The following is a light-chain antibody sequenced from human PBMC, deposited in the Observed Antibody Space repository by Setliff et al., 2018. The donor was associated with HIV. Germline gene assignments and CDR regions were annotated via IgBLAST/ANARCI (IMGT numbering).Light chain of an antibody. CDR2: EVT. V-gene: IGLV2-23*02. J-gene: IGLJ1*01. CDR3: CSYAGSSTFV. CDR1: SSDVGSYNL. Sequence: QSVLTQFASASGSPGQSITISCTGTSSDVGSYNLVSWYQQHPGKAPKLMIYEVTKRPSGISHRFSGSKSGNTASLTISGLQAEDEAEYYCCSYAGSSTFVFGTGTKVTVL.